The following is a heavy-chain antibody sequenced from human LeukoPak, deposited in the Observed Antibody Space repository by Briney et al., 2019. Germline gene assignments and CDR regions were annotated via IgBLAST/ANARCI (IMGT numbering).Heavy chain of an antibody. J-gene: IGHJ6*03. D-gene: IGHD6-13*01. CDR3: ARGVTGIYYYYYMDV. CDR1: GYTFTGYY. Sequence: ASVKVSCKASGYTFTGYYMHWVRQAPGQALEWTGWINPNSGDTNYAQKFQDRVTMTRDTSISTAYMELSRLRSDDTAVYYCARGVTGIYYYYYMDVWGKGTTVTVSS. CDR2: INPNSGDT. V-gene: IGHV1-2*02.